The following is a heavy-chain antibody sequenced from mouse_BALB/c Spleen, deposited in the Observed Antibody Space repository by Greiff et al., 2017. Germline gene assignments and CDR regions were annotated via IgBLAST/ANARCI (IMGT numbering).Heavy chain of an antibody. CDR3: AREDGNYPFAY. V-gene: IGHV5-2*03. J-gene: IGHJ3*01. CDR2: INSDGGST. D-gene: IGHD2-1*01. Sequence: EVMLVESGGGLVQPGESLKLSCESNEYEFPSHDMSWVRKTPEKRLELVAAINSDGGSTYYPDTMERRFIISRDNAKNTLYLQMSSLKSEDTAMYYCAREDGNYPFAYWGQGTLVTVSA. CDR1: EYEFPSHD.